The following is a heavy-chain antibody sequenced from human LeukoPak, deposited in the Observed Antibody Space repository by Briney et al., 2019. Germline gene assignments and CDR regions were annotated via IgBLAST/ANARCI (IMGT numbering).Heavy chain of an antibody. V-gene: IGHV4-4*07. CDR3: ARDGGYSSSWSNFDY. J-gene: IGHJ4*02. Sequence: SETLSLTCSVSGGSIRNYYWSRSRQPAGEGLERIGRIYSSGSTTYNPSLKSRVTMSVATSTSQFSLRLSSVTAADTAVYYCARDGGYSSSWSNFDYWGQGTLVTVSS. D-gene: IGHD6-13*01. CDR1: GGSIRNYY. CDR2: IYSSGST.